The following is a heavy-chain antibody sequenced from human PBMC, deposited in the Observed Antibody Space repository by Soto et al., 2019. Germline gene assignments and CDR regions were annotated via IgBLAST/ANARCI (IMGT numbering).Heavy chain of an antibody. V-gene: IGHV3-7*03. J-gene: IGHJ3*02. D-gene: IGHD3-22*01. CDR3: ASAVLVVVGLDAFDI. Sequence: PGGSLRLSCAASGFIFRSYWMSWVRQAPGKGLEWVANIKQDGSEKYYVDSVKGRFTISRDNAKNSLYLQMNSLRAEDTAVYYCASAVLVVVGLDAFDIWGQGTMVTVSS. CDR1: GFIFRSYW. CDR2: IKQDGSEK.